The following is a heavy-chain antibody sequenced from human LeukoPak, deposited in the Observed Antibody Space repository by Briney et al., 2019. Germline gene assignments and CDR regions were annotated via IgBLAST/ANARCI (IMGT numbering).Heavy chain of an antibody. D-gene: IGHD6-13*01. V-gene: IGHV1-2*02. CDR1: GYTFTGYY. J-gene: IGHJ4*02. CDR2: INPNSGGT. Sequence: ASVKVSCKASGYTFTGYYMHWVRQAPGQGLEWMGWINPNSGGTNYAQKFQGRVTMTRDTSISTAYMELSRLRSDDTAVYYCAKVPNSIAAAGTFDYWGQGTLVTVSS. CDR3: AKVPNSIAAAGTFDY.